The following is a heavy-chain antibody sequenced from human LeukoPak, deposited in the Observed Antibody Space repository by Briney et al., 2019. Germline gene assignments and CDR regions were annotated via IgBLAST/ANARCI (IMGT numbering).Heavy chain of an antibody. CDR3: ARSEEITGATYPDY. CDR2: INPNSGGT. J-gene: IGHJ4*02. D-gene: IGHD1-7*01. V-gene: IGHV1-2*02. Sequence: ASVKASCKASGYTFTGYYMHWVRQAPGQGLEWMGWINPNSGGTNYAQKFQGRVTMTRDTSISTAYMELSRLRSDDTAVYYCARSEEITGATYPDYWGQGTLVTVSS. CDR1: GYTFTGYY.